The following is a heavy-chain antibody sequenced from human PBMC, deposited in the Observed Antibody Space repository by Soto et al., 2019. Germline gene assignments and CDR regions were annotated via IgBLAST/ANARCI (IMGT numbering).Heavy chain of an antibody. V-gene: IGHV1-46*03. CDR3: ASSSPGSRTLMDI. Sequence: ASVKVSCKASGYTFTSYYMHWVRQAPGQGFEWMGIINPSGGSTSYAQKFQGRVTMTRDTSTSTVYMELSSLRSEDTAVYYCASSSPGSRTLMDIWGQGTMVTVSS. D-gene: IGHD6-13*01. CDR1: GYTFTSYY. CDR2: INPSGGST. J-gene: IGHJ3*02.